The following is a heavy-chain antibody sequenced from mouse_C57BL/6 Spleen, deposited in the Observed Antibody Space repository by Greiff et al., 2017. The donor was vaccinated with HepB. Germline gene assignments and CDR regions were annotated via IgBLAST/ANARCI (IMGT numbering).Heavy chain of an antibody. CDR3: ARNYSKGYYFDY. V-gene: IGHV1-22*01. Sequence: EVQLQQSGPELVKPGASVKMSCKASGYTFTDYNMHWVKQSHGKSLEWIGYINPNNGGTSYNQKFKGKATLTVNKSSSTAYMELRSLTSEDSSVYDCARNYSKGYYFDYWGQGTTLTVSS. CDR2: INPNNGGT. J-gene: IGHJ2*01. CDR1: GYTFTDYN. D-gene: IGHD2-5*01.